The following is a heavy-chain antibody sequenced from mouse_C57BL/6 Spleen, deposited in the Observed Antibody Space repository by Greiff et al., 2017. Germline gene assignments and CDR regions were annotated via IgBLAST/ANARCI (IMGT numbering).Heavy chain of an antibody. D-gene: IGHD1-1*01. CDR3: ARRGYYYGSRYAMDY. CDR1: GYTFTSYW. CDR2: IDPSDSYT. V-gene: IGHV1-69*01. Sequence: QVQLQQPGAELVMPGASVKLSCKASGYTFTSYWMHWVKQRPGQGLEWIGEIDPSDSYTNYNQKFKGKSTLTVDKSSSTAYMQLSSLTSEDAAVYYCARRGYYYGSRYAMDYWGQGTSVTVSS. J-gene: IGHJ4*01.